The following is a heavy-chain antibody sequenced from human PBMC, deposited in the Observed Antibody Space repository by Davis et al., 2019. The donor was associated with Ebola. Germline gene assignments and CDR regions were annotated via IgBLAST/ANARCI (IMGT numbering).Heavy chain of an antibody. CDR3: AREAMIVVVITDYYYYGMDV. Sequence: ASVKVSCKASGFTLTQYAIHWVRHAPGQRLEWMGWVHGVNGNTKYSQRFQGRVTITTDTSASTVYLDLTSLRSEDTAVYYCAREAMIVVVITDYYYYGMDVWGKGTTVTVSS. CDR1: GFTLTQYA. CDR2: VHGVNGNT. D-gene: IGHD3-22*01. V-gene: IGHV1-3*01. J-gene: IGHJ6*04.